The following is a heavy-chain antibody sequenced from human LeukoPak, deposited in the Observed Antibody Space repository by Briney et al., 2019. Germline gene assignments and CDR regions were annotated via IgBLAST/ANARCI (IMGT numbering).Heavy chain of an antibody. J-gene: IGHJ4*02. D-gene: IGHD2-2*01. CDR2: INHSGST. CDR1: GESFSGYH. V-gene: IGHV4-34*01. CDR3: ARQYCSATSCYFDY. Sequence: PSETLSLTCAVYGESFSGYHWSWIRQPPGKGLEWIGEINHSGSTNHNPSLKSRVTISVHTPKNQFSLKVNSVTAADTAVYYCARQYCSATSCYFDYWGQGTLVTVSS.